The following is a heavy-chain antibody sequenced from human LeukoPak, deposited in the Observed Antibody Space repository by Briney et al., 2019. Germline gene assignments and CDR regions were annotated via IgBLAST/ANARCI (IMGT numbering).Heavy chain of an antibody. CDR1: GFTFSSYS. D-gene: IGHD5-18*01. V-gene: IGHV3-48*04. J-gene: IGHJ4*02. CDR3: ASVAGSYGLQRTDY. Sequence: GGSLRLSCAASGFTFSSYSMNWVRQAPGKGLEWVSYISSSSSTIYYADSVKGRFTISRDNAKNSLYLQMNSLRAEDTAVYYCASVAGSYGLQRTDYWGQGTLVTVSS. CDR2: ISSSSSTI.